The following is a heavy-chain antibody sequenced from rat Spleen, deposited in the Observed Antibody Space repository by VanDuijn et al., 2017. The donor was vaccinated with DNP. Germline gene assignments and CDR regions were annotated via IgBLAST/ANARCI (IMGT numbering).Heavy chain of an antibody. V-gene: IGHV1-43*01. CDR1: GYTFTTYY. CDR2: INTGSGGT. D-gene: IGHD1-4*01. J-gene: IGHJ1*01. Sequence: QVQLRQSGAEPAKPGSSVKISCKASGYTFTTYYMTWIKHTTGQGLEYLGYINTGSGGTNYNEKFRGKATLTVDTSSNTAFMQLSSLTPDDSAVYYCARRRLPYWYFDFWGPGTMVTVSS. CDR3: ARRRLPYWYFDF.